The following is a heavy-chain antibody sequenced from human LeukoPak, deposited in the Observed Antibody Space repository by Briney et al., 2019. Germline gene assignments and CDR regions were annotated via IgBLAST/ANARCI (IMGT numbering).Heavy chain of an antibody. Sequence: GGSLRLSCAASGFTFDDYAMHWVRQAPGKGLEWVSGISWNSGSIGYADSVKGRFTISRDNAKNSLYLQMNSLRAEDTALYYCAKDILTRIAVAGGWYFDLWGRGTLVTVSS. CDR1: GFTFDDYA. CDR3: AKDILTRIAVAGGWYFDL. V-gene: IGHV3-9*01. D-gene: IGHD6-19*01. J-gene: IGHJ2*01. CDR2: ISWNSGSI.